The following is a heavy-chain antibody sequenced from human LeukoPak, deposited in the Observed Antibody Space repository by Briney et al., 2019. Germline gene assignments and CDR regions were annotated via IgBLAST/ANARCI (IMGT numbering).Heavy chain of an antibody. D-gene: IGHD5-24*01. CDR1: GFTFSSYA. CDR2: ISSSSSST. CDR3: ARENYDAFDI. Sequence: PGGSLRLSCAASGFTFSSYAMSWARQAPGKGLEWVSYISSSSSSTFYADSVKGRFTISRDNAKNSLYLQMNSLRAEDTAVYYCARENYDAFDIWGQGTMVTVSS. J-gene: IGHJ3*02. V-gene: IGHV3-48*01.